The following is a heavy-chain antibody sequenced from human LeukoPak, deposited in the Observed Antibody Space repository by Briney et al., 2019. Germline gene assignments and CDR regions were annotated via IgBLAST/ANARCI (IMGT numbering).Heavy chain of an antibody. J-gene: IGHJ3*02. CDR1: GASVSASGYF. CDR2: LHYSGST. Sequence: SETLSLTCTVSGASVSASGYFWGWIRQPPGKGLEWIGTLHYSGSTYYNTSLRSRVTISVDTSKNQFSLKLNSVTSADTAIYYCARDWDGAFDFNTFDIWGLGTMVTVSS. D-gene: IGHD4/OR15-4a*01. CDR3: ARDWDGAFDFNTFDI. V-gene: IGHV4-39*07.